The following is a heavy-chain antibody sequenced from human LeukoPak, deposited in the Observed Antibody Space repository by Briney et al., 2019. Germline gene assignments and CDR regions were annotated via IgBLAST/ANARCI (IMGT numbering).Heavy chain of an antibody. CDR3: ARGRSGLAAAGTYDY. D-gene: IGHD6-13*01. CDR1: GYTFTSSD. Sequence: ASVRVSCKASGYTFTSSDINWVRQAAGQGLEWMGWINPNSGRTGYAQKFQGRVTMTANASISTAYMELRNLRFDDTAVYYCARGRSGLAAAGTYDYWGQGTLITVSS. V-gene: IGHV1-8*01. CDR2: INPNSGRT. J-gene: IGHJ4*02.